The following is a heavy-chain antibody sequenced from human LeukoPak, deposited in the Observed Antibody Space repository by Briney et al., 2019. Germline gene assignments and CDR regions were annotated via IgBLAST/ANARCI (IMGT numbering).Heavy chain of an antibody. CDR1: GFTFSSYA. D-gene: IGHD2-15*01. Sequence: GGSLRLSCAASGFTFSSYAMSWVRQAPGKGLEWVSAISGSGGSTYYADSVKGRFTISRDNSKNTLSLQMSSLRAEDTAVYYCARASGGTCYSGVDYWGQGTLVTVSS. CDR3: ARASGGTCYSGVDY. CDR2: ISGSGGST. V-gene: IGHV3-23*01. J-gene: IGHJ4*02.